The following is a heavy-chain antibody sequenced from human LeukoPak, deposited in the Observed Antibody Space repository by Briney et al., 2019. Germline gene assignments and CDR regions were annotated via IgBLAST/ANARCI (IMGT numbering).Heavy chain of an antibody. CDR3: ASNPAAAGMFYYYGMAV. CDR2: IYSGGST. Sequence: GGSLRLSCAASGFTVSSNYMSWVRQAPGKGLEGVSVIYSGGSTYYADSVKGRFTISRHNSKNTLYLQMNSLRAEDTAVYYCASNPAAAGMFYYYGMAVCGQGTTVTVPS. CDR1: GFTVSSNY. V-gene: IGHV3-53*04. J-gene: IGHJ6*02. D-gene: IGHD6-13*01.